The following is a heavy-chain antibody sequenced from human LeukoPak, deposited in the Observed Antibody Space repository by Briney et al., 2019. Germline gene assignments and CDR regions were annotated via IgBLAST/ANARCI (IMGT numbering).Heavy chain of an antibody. V-gene: IGHV4-30-2*01. CDR3: AGGSLSSGYYPSGFDY. J-gene: IGHJ4*02. Sequence: SETLSLTCTVSGGSISSGGYSWSWIRQPPGKGLEWIGYIYHSGSTYYNPSLKSRVTISVDRSKNQFSLKLSSVTAADTAVYYCAGGSLSSGYYPSGFDYWGQGTLVTVSS. D-gene: IGHD3-22*01. CDR1: GGSISSGGYS. CDR2: IYHSGST.